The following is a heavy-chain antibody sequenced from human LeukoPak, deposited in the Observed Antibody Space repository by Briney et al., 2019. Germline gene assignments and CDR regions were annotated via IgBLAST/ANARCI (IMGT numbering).Heavy chain of an antibody. D-gene: IGHD3-10*02. CDR3: ARSHVQGDGLDY. CDR1: GYSYSLYW. CDR2: IYPGDSRT. V-gene: IGHV5-51*01. Sequence: GESLQISCQGSGYSYSLYWISWVRQMPGKGLEWMGIIYPGDSRTRYSPSFQGQVTISADKSINTAYLQWGSLRASDTAIYYCARSHVQGDGLDYWGQGTPVTVSS. J-gene: IGHJ4*02.